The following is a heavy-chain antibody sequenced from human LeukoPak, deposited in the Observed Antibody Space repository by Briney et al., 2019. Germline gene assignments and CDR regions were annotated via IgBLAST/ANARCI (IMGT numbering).Heavy chain of an antibody. CDR3: ARNSGSRPYAYYYGMDV. CDR2: ISNSGST. CDR1: GYSISTYY. J-gene: IGHJ6*02. Sequence: SGTLSLTCTVSGYSISTYYWSWIRQPPGKGLEWIGYISNSGSTNYNPSLKSRVTISVDTSKNQFSLKLSSVTAADTAVYYCARNSGSRPYAYYYGMDVWGQGTTVTVSS. D-gene: IGHD1-26*01. V-gene: IGHV4-59*01.